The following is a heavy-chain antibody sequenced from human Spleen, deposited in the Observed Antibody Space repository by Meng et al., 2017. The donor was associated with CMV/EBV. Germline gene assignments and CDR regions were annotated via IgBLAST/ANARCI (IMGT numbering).Heavy chain of an antibody. CDR2: ISGSGGST. V-gene: IGHV3-23*01. Sequence: FSSYALSWVRQAPGKGLEWVSAISGSGGSTYYADSVKGRFTISRDNSQNTLYLQINSLRAEDTSVYYCAKGGFYYYDSTPNSLYFDYWGQGTLVTVSS. CDR1: FSSYA. CDR3: AKGGFYYYDSTPNSLYFDY. D-gene: IGHD3-22*01. J-gene: IGHJ4*02.